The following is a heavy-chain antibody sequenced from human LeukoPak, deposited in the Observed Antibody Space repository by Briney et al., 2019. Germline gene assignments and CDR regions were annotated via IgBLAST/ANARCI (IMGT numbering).Heavy chain of an antibody. D-gene: IGHD3-22*01. CDR2: ISYDGSNK. Sequence: GGSLRLSCAASGFTFSSYAMHWVRQAPGKGLEWVAVISYDGSNKYYADSVKGRFTISRDNSKNTLYLQMNSLRAEDTAVYYCAREPSSGYYYAWFDPWGQGTLVTVSS. V-gene: IGHV3-30*04. CDR3: AREPSSGYYYAWFDP. J-gene: IGHJ5*02. CDR1: GFTFSSYA.